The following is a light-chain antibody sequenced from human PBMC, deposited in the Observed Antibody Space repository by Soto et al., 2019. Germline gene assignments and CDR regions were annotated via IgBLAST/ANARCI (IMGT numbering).Light chain of an antibody. Sequence: QSALTQPRSVSGSPGQSVTISCTGTSSDVGGYNYVSWYQQHPGKAPKLMIYEVSNRPSGVSNRLSGSKSGNTASLTISGLQAEDEADYYCLSFTSTFTYIFGTGTKVTVL. CDR3: LSFTSTFTYI. V-gene: IGLV2-11*01. CDR2: EVS. CDR1: SSDVGGYNY. J-gene: IGLJ1*01.